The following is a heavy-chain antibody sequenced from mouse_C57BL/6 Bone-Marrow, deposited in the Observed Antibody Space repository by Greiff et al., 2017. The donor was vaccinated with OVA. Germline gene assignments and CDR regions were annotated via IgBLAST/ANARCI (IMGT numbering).Heavy chain of an antibody. CDR1: GFTFSSYG. Sequence: DVMLVESGGDLVKPGGSLKLSCAASGFTFSSYGMSWVRQTPDKRLEWVATISSGGSYTYYPDSVKGRFTISRDNAKNTLYLQMSSLKSEDTAMYYCSKPGGGFAYWGQGTLVTVSA. V-gene: IGHV5-6*02. CDR3: SKPGGGFAY. CDR2: ISSGGSYT. J-gene: IGHJ3*01.